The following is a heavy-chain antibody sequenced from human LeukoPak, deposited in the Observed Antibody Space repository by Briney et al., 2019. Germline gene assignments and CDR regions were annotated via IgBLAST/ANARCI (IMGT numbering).Heavy chain of an antibody. CDR1: GGSLSGYY. V-gene: IGHV4-39*01. J-gene: IGHJ4*02. D-gene: IGHD3-3*01. Sequence: SETLSLTCAVYGGSLSGYYWGWIRQPPGKGLEWIGSIYYSGSTYYNPSLKSRVTISVDTSKNQFSLKLSSVTAADTAVYYCASHVVTIFGVVIMGYFDYWGQGTLVTVSS. CDR2: IYYSGST. CDR3: ASHVVTIFGVVIMGYFDY.